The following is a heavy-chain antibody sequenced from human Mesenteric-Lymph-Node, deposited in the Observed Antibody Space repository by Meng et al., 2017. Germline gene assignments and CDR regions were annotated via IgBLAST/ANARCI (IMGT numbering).Heavy chain of an antibody. Sequence: GESLKISCAASGFTFSDYYMSWIRQAPGKGLEWVSAISGSGGSTYYADSVKGRFTISRDNSKNTLYLQMNSLRAEDTAVYYCAKEKTSGAGLEFDYWGQGTLVTVSS. D-gene: IGHD3-10*01. CDR3: AKEKTSGAGLEFDY. CDR1: GFTFSDYY. CDR2: ISGSGGST. J-gene: IGHJ4*02. V-gene: IGHV3-23*01.